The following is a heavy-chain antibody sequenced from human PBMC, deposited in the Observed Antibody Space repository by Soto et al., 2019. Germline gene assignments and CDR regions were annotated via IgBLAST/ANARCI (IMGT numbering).Heavy chain of an antibody. J-gene: IGHJ4*02. Sequence: PGGSLRLPCAASVFIFSSFGMHWVRQAPGKGLEWVAHIWYDGVNTYYADSVKGRFTISRDNSRNTLYLQMNSLRAEDTAVYHCVRDLLGSGGHFDYWGQGTPVTVSS. CDR2: IWYDGVNT. CDR3: VRDLLGSGGHFDY. D-gene: IGHD7-27*01. V-gene: IGHV3-33*01. CDR1: VFIFSSFG.